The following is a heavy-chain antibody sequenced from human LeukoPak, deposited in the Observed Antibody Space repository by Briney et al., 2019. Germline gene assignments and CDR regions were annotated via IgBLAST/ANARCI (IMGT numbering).Heavy chain of an antibody. CDR3: ARDSRYCSGGSCNYYYYYYMDV. J-gene: IGHJ6*03. CDR2: IIPIFGTA. CDR1: GGTFSSYA. Sequence: SVKVSCKASGGTFSSYAISWVRQAPGQGLEWMGGIIPIFGTANYAQKFQGRVTITADESTSTAYMELSSLRSEDTAVYYCARDSRYCSGGSCNYYYYYYMDVWGKGTTVTVSS. D-gene: IGHD2-15*01. V-gene: IGHV1-69*13.